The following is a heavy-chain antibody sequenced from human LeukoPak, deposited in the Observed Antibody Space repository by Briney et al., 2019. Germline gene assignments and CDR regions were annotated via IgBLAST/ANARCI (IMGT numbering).Heavy chain of an antibody. CDR3: AKVGGGSSTSCYSPAAY. J-gene: IGHJ4*02. V-gene: IGHV3-23*01. CDR2: ISGSGDSA. Sequence: GGSLRLSCAASGFTFSSYAMSWVRQAPGKGLEWVSAISGSGDSAYYADSVKGRFTISRDNSKNTLYLQMNSLRAEDTAVYYCAKVGGGSSTSCYSPAAYWGQGTLVTVSS. CDR1: GFTFSSYA. D-gene: IGHD2-2*01.